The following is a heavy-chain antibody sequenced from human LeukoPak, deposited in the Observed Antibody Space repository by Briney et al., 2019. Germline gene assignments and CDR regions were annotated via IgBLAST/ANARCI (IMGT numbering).Heavy chain of an antibody. J-gene: IGHJ4*02. D-gene: IGHD4-17*01. CDR2: ISYDGSNK. CDR3: AKGHYGNIYYFDY. CDR1: GFTFSSYG. V-gene: IGHV3-30*18. Sequence: PGRSLRLSCAASGFTFSSYGMHWVRQAPGKGLEWVAVISYDGSNKYYADSVKGRFTISRDNSKNTLYLQMSSLRAEDTAVYYCAKGHYGNIYYFDYWGQGTLVTVSS.